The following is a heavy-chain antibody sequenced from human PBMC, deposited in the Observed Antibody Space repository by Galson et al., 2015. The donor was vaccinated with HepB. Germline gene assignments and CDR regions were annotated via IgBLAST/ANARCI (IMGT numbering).Heavy chain of an antibody. V-gene: IGHV3-23*01. J-gene: IGHJ6*02. CDR1: GFTFIAYA. Sequence: SLRLSCAGSGFTFIAYAMTWVRQVPGKGLEWVSPINDNSGRTSYVESVRGRFTISRDNFKKTVYLHMGNLRAADSAVYYCAKSPTYYGSGDYDTPYYKYAMDVWGRGTTVTVSS. D-gene: IGHD3-10*01. CDR2: INDNSGRT. CDR3: AKSPTYYGSGDYDTPYYKYAMDV.